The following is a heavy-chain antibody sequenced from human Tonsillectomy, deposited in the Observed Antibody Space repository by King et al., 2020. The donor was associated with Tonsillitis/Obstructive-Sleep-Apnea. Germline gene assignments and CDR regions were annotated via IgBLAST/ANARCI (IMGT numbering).Heavy chain of an antibody. D-gene: IGHD3-16*02. CDR1: GFTFDDYG. Sequence: VQLVESGGGVVRPGGSLRLSCAASGFTFDDYGMSWVRQAPGKGLEWVSGINWNGGSTGYADSVKGRFTISRDNAKNSLYLQMNSLRAEDTALYYCARRRLGIWGSYRAGYFDYWGQGTLVTVSS. J-gene: IGHJ4*02. CDR3: ARRRLGIWGSYRAGYFDY. V-gene: IGHV3-20*04. CDR2: INWNGGST.